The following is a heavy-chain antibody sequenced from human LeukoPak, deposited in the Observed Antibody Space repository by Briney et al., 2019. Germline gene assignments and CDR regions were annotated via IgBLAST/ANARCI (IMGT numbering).Heavy chain of an antibody. CDR3: ARAPLHVVMYHYFDY. J-gene: IGHJ4*02. CDR2: INHSGST. V-gene: IGHV4-34*01. CDR1: GGSFSGYY. D-gene: IGHD3-16*01. Sequence: SETLSLTCAVYGGSFSGYYWSWIRQPPGKGLEWIGEINHSGSTNYTPSLKSRVTISVDTSKNQFSLKLSSVTAADTAVYYCARAPLHVVMYHYFDYWGQGTLVTVSS.